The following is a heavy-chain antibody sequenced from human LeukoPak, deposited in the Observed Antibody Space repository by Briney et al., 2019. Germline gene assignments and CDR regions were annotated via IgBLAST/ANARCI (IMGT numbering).Heavy chain of an antibody. D-gene: IGHD3-10*01. CDR1: GASISSSTFY. J-gene: IGHJ4*02. CDR3: ARGFYFGSGTYFHHFDY. Sequence: SETLSLTCSVSGASISSSTFYWGWIRQPPRKGLEWIGSIFNSGNAYYNSSLRSRVTISADTSENQFSLKLNSVTAADTAVYYCARGFYFGSGTYFHHFDYWGQGALVTVSS. CDR2: IFNSGNA. V-gene: IGHV4-39*01.